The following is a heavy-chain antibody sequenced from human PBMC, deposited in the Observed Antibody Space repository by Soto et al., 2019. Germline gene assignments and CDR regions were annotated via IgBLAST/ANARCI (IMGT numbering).Heavy chain of an antibody. V-gene: IGHV3-53*01. Sequence: PGGSLRLSCAASGFTVSSNYMSWVRQAPGKGLEWVSVIYSGGSTYYADSVKGRFTISRDNSKNTLYLQMNSLRAEDTAVYYCARVGALKLRFLEWFAPSNYYYGMDVWGQGTTVTVSS. CDR2: IYSGGST. D-gene: IGHD3-3*01. CDR3: ARVGALKLRFLEWFAPSNYYYGMDV. CDR1: GFTVSSNY. J-gene: IGHJ6*02.